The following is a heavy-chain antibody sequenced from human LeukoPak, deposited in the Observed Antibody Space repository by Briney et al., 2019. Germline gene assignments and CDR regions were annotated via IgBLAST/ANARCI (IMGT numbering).Heavy chain of an antibody. CDR3: ARVESSGRIDY. CDR1: GGSVSSGSYY. CDR2: IYYSGST. V-gene: IGHV4-61*01. D-gene: IGHD6-19*01. J-gene: IGHJ4*02. Sequence: PSETLSLTCTVSGGSVSSGSYYWSWIRQPPGTGLEWIGYIYYSGSTNYNPSLKSRVTISVDTSKNQFSLKLSSVTAADTAVYYCARVESSGRIDYWGQGTLVTVSS.